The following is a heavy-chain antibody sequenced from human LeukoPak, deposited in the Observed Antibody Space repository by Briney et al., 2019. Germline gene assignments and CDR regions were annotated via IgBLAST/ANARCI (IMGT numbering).Heavy chain of an antibody. Sequence: PSETLSLTCAVYGGSFSGYYWSWIRQPPGKGLEWIGEINHSGSTNYNPSLKSRVTISVDTSKNQFSLKLSSVTAADTAVCYCARGHIAVAGTASDYWGQGTLVTVSS. V-gene: IGHV4-34*01. J-gene: IGHJ4*02. CDR1: GGSFSGYY. CDR2: INHSGST. D-gene: IGHD6-19*01. CDR3: ARGHIAVAGTASDY.